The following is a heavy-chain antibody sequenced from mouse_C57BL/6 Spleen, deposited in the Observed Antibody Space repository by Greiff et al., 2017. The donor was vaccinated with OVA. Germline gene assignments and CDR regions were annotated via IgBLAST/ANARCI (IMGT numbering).Heavy chain of an antibody. V-gene: IGHV5-4*03. CDR2: ISDGGSYT. J-gene: IGHJ4*01. D-gene: IGHD2-4*01. Sequence: DVMLVESGGGLVKPGGSLKLSCAASGFTFSSYAMSWVRQTPEKRLEWVATISDGGSYTYYPDNVKGRFTISRYNAKNNLYLQMSHLKSEDTAMYYCARAYDYSYYAMDYWGQGTSVTVSS. CDR1: GFTFSSYA. CDR3: ARAYDYSYYAMDY.